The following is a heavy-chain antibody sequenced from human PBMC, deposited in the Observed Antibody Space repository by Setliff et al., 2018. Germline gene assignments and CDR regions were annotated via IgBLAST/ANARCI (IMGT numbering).Heavy chain of an antibody. CDR1: GGSISGYY. D-gene: IGHD1-26*01. CDR3: ARAPDSGTYYNLYPYYNDV. V-gene: IGHV4-59*08. J-gene: IGHJ6*03. CDR2: IYSSGSI. Sequence: PSETLSLTCNVSGGSISGYYWSWIRQPPGKGLEWIGNIYSSGSIQYNPSLRSRVTISVDTVKNQFSLRLSSLTAADTAVYYCARAPDSGTYYNLYPYYNDVWGKGTTVTVSS.